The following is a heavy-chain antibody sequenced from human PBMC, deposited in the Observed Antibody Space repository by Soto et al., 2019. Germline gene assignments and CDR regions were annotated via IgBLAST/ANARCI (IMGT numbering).Heavy chain of an antibody. CDR2: IRNQANGGTT. CDR1: GFPFGDYV. Sequence: GGSLRLSCAASGFPFGDYVVTWFRQSPRKGLEWVGFIRNQANGGTTEYAASVKGRFTISRDDSKDIAYLQMSSLRIEDTAVYYCTRIHFVSLPTYCSDGVCYTGGFDSWGPGTLVTVSS. V-gene: IGHV3-49*03. D-gene: IGHD2-8*01. J-gene: IGHJ4*02. CDR3: TRIHFVSLPTYCSDGVCYTGGFDS.